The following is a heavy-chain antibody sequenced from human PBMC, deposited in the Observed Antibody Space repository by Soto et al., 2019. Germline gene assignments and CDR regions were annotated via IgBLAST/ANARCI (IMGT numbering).Heavy chain of an antibody. CDR1: GYTFTSYG. V-gene: IGHV1-18*01. J-gene: IGHJ4*02. CDR3: XXDWGISEYQLPDY. CDR2: ISAYNGNT. Sequence: QVQLVQSGAEVKKPGASVKVSCKASGYTFTSYGISWVRQAPGQGLEWMGWISAYNGNTNYAQKLQGRVTMTTDTSTSTAYMELRSLRSDDTAXYXXXXDWGISEYQLPDYWGQGTLVTVSS. D-gene: IGHD2-2*01.